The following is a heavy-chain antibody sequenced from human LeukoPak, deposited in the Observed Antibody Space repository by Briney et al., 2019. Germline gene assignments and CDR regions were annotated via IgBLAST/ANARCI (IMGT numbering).Heavy chain of an antibody. CDR3: ARQGYCSSTSCYFFDY. J-gene: IGHJ4*02. Sequence: SETLSPTCTVSGGSISNYYWSWIRQPPGKGLEWIGYIYYSGNTNYNPSLTSRLTISVDTSKNQFSLQLTSVTATDTAVYYCARQGYCSSTSCYFFDYWGQGMLVTVSS. V-gene: IGHV4-59*08. D-gene: IGHD2-2*01. CDR1: GGSISNYY. CDR2: IYYSGNT.